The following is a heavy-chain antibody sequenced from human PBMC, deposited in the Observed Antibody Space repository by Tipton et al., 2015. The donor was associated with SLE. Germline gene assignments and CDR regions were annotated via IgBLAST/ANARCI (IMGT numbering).Heavy chain of an antibody. D-gene: IGHD4-17*01. CDR3: ASDMTTVNY. CDR1: GFTFNSYY. Sequence: SLRLSCAASGFTFNSYYMNWVRQAPGKGLEWVSYISSSGSTVYYADSVKGRFTISRDNPKNSLYLQMNSLRAEDTAVYYCASDMTTVNYWGQGTLVTVSS. J-gene: IGHJ4*02. V-gene: IGHV3-48*01. CDR2: ISSSGSTV.